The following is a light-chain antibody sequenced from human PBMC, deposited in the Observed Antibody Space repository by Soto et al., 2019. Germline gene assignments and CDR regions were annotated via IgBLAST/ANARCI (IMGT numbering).Light chain of an antibody. CDR2: LGS. Sequence: DIVMTQSPLSLPVTPGEPASISCRSSQSLLHSNGYNYLDWYLQKPGQSPQLLIYLGSNRASGVPDRFSGSGSGTDFTLKISRVEAEDVGVYYCVQALQTPFTFGPGTTVDI. CDR3: VQALQTPFT. V-gene: IGKV2-28*01. CDR1: QSLLHSNGYNY. J-gene: IGKJ3*01.